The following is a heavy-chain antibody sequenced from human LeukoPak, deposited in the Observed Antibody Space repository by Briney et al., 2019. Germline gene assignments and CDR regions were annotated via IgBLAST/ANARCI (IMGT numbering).Heavy chain of an antibody. CDR3: AKTLLRQGLPTA. V-gene: IGHV3-30*18. J-gene: IGHJ5*02. Sequence: GGSLRLSCAASGFTFSSYAMHWVRQAPGKGLEWVAVISYDGSNKYYADSVKGRFTISRDNSKNTLYLQMNSLRAEDTAVYYCAKTLLRQGLPTAWGQGTLVTVSS. D-gene: IGHD6-19*01. CDR1: GFTFSSYA. CDR2: ISYDGSNK.